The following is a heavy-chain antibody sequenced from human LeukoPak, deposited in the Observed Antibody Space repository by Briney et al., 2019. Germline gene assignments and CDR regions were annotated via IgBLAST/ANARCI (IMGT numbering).Heavy chain of an antibody. J-gene: IGHJ4*02. CDR1: GYSFTSYW. Sequence: GESLKISCKASGYSFTSYWIGWVRQMPGKGLEWMGNIYPGDSDTRYSPSFQGQVTISADKSISTAYLQWSSLKASDTAIYYCARLMTTVVTGFDYWGQGTLVTVSS. V-gene: IGHV5-51*01. CDR2: IYPGDSDT. D-gene: IGHD4-23*01. CDR3: ARLMTTVVTGFDY.